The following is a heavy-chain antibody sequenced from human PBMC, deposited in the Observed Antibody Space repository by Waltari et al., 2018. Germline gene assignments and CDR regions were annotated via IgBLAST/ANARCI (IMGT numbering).Heavy chain of an antibody. CDR1: GFTFDDYA. V-gene: IGHV3-9*01. CDR2: ISWNSGSI. J-gene: IGHJ4*02. D-gene: IGHD6-13*01. CDR3: ATLAAAGGDY. Sequence: EVQLVESGGGLVQPGRSLRLSCAASGFTFDDYAMHWVRQAPGKGLEWVSGISWNSGSIGYADSVKGRFTISRDNAKNSLYLQMNSLRAEDTALYYCATLAAAGGDYWGQGTLVTVSS.